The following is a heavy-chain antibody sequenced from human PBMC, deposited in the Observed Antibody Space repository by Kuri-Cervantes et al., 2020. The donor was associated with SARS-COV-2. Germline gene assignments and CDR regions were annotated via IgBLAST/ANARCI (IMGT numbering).Heavy chain of an antibody. J-gene: IGHJ3*02. V-gene: IGHV1-3*01. Sequence: ASVKVSCKASGYTFTSYAIHWVRQAPGQRLEWMGWINAGNGNTKYSQKFQGRVTITRDTSASTAYMELSSLRSEDTAVYYCARGAHCGGDCSSAFDIWGQGTTVIVSS. D-gene: IGHD2-21*01. CDR1: GYTFTSYA. CDR2: INAGNGNT. CDR3: ARGAHCGGDCSSAFDI.